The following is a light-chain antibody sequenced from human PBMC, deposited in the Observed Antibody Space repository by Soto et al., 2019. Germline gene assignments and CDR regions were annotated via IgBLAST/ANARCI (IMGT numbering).Light chain of an antibody. CDR3: QQFNNWPHT. CDR1: QSVNQK. CDR2: VAS. Sequence: MTQSPSTLSASVGDRVTITCRASQSVNQKLGWYQQKPGQAPRLLIYVASYRATGIPARFSGSGSGTEYTLTISNLQAEDFAVYYCQQFNNWPHTFGQGTRLEIK. V-gene: IGKV3-15*01. J-gene: IGKJ2*01.